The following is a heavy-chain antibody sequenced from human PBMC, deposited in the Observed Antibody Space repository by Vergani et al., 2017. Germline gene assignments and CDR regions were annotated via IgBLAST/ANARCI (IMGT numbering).Heavy chain of an antibody. V-gene: IGHV4-59*12. CDR3: ATGAGPFDI. Sequence: QVQLQESGPGLVKPSETLSLTCTVSGGSISSYYWSWIRQPPGKGLEWIGYIYHSGSTNYNLSLKSRVTISVDTSKNQFSLKLTSVTAADTAVYYCATGAGPFDIWGQGTLVTVSS. D-gene: IGHD7-27*01. J-gene: IGHJ4*02. CDR2: IYHSGST. CDR1: GGSISSYY.